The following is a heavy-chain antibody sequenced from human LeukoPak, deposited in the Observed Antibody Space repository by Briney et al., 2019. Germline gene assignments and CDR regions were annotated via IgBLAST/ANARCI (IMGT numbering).Heavy chain of an antibody. V-gene: IGHV3-74*01. J-gene: IGHJ4*02. CDR3: ARAHQYCSSTSCYAGFDY. D-gene: IGHD2-2*01. CDR2: ISSDGSST. Sequence: GGSLRLSCAASGLTFSRYYMHWVRQAPGKGPVWVSRISSDGSSTSYADSVKGRFTISRDNSKNTLYLQMNSLRAEDTAVYYCARAHQYCSSTSCYAGFDYWGQGTLVTVSS. CDR1: GLTFSRYY.